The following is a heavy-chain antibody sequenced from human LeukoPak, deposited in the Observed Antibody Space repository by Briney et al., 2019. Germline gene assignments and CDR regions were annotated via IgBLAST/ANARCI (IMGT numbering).Heavy chain of an antibody. J-gene: IGHJ5*02. CDR3: ARALRYSSSWYLGYNWFDP. Sequence: PSETLSLTCAVYGGSFSGYYWSWIRQPPGKGLEWIGEINHSGSTNYNPSPKSRVTISVDTSKNQFSLKLSSVTAADTAVYYCARALRYSSSWYLGYNWFDPWGQGTLVTVSS. CDR2: INHSGST. V-gene: IGHV4-34*01. CDR1: GGSFSGYY. D-gene: IGHD6-13*01.